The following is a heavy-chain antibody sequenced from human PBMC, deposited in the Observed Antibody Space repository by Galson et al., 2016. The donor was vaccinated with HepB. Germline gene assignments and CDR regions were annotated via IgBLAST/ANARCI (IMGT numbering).Heavy chain of an antibody. CDR1: GFTFSTYG. V-gene: IGHV3-23*01. Sequence: SLRLSCAASGFTFSTYGMNWVRQAPGKGLEWVSGISASGGSTDYADSVKGRFTISRDSSKNTLYLQMNSLRADDTAVYYFAKAGSTWYVDCWGQGTLVTVSS. CDR2: ISASGGST. D-gene: IGHD6-13*01. J-gene: IGHJ4*02. CDR3: AKAGSTWYVDC.